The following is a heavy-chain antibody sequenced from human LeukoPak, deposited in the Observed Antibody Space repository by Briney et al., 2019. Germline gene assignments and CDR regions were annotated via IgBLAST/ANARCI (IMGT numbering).Heavy chain of an antibody. CDR2: IRSKANSYAT. Sequence: TGGSLRLSCAASGLTFSGSAMHWVRQASGKGLEWVSRIRSKANSYATAYAASVKGRFTISRDDSKNTAYLQMNSLKTEDTAVYYCTRRGWDQYDGLRNYWGQGTLVTVSS. J-gene: IGHJ4*02. D-gene: IGHD3-16*01. V-gene: IGHV3-73*01. CDR1: GLTFSGSA. CDR3: TRRGWDQYDGLRNY.